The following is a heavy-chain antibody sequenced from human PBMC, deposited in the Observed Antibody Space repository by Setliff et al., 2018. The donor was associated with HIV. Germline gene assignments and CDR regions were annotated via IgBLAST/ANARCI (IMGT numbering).Heavy chain of an antibody. V-gene: IGHV5-51*01. CDR2: IFPVDSDT. CDR3: ASLRGYYVRQYYYYMDI. CDR1: GVNFNTAW. Sequence: GESLKISCQGSGVNFNTAWIVWVRQIPRKGLEWMGSIFPVDSDTRYSPSFEYQVTISVDKSISTAYLQGRSLKTSDTAFYYCASLRGYYVRQYYYYMDIWGKGTTVTVSS. D-gene: IGHD4-17*01. J-gene: IGHJ6*03.